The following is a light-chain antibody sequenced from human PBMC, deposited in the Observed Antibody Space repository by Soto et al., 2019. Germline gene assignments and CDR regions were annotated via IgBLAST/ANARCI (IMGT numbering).Light chain of an antibody. CDR1: QSIGDS. V-gene: IGKV1-5*01. Sequence: DIQMTQSPSTLSASVGDRVTITCLASQSIGDSLAWYQQKPGKAPYLLISDASTLESGVPSRFSGSGSGTTFTLTISSLQSDDFATYYCLQYNGYYRTFGQGTKVDIK. J-gene: IGKJ1*01. CDR3: LQYNGYYRT. CDR2: DAS.